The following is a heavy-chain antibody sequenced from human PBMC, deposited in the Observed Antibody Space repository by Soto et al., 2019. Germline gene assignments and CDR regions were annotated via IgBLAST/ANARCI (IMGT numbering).Heavy chain of an antibody. D-gene: IGHD2-2*01. CDR1: GGFISSGGYY. J-gene: IGHJ6*02. CDR2: IYYSRST. Sequence: SETLSLTCTVSGGFISSGGYYWAWIRQHPGKGLEWIGYIYYSRSTYYNPSLKSRVSISVGTSKNQFSLKLSSVTAAETAVYYGARESCSTSCPMDVWGRGTTVTVSS. CDR3: ARESCSTSCPMDV. V-gene: IGHV4-31*03.